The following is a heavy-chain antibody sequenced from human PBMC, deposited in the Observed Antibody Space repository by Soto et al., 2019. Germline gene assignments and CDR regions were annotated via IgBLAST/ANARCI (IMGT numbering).Heavy chain of an antibody. CDR3: ARGQEYCSGGSCYENYYYGMDV. D-gene: IGHD2-15*01. CDR2: IIPIFGTA. J-gene: IGHJ6*02. V-gene: IGHV1-69*13. Sequence: SVKVSCKASGGTFSSYAISWVRQAPGQGLEWMGGIIPIFGTANYAQKFQGRVTITADESTSTAYMELSSLRSEDTAVYYCARGQEYCSGGSCYENYYYGMDVWGQGTTVTVSS. CDR1: GGTFSSYA.